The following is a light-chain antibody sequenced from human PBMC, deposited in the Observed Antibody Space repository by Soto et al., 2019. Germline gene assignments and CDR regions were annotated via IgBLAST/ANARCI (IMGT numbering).Light chain of an antibody. Sequence: QSVLTQPPSASGTPGQEVTISCSGSSSNIGSNTVNWYQKLPGTAPKLLIYSNNQRAAGVPDRFSGSKSGTSASLAISGLQSEDEADYYCAAWDDSLNGLFGGGTKLTVL. CDR1: SSNIGSNT. CDR3: AAWDDSLNGL. CDR2: SNN. V-gene: IGLV1-44*01. J-gene: IGLJ3*02.